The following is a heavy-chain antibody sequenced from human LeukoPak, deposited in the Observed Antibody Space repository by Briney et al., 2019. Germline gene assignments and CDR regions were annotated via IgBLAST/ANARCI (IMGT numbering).Heavy chain of an antibody. CDR1: GGSISSYY. J-gene: IGHJ4*02. CDR3: ARGYCSGGSCFYFDY. CDR2: IYTSGST. Sequence: SETLSLTCTVSGGSISSYYWSWIRQPAGKGLEWIGRIYTSGSTNYNPSLKSRVTMSVDTSKNQFSLKLSSVTAADTAVYYCARGYCSGGSCFYFDYWGQGTQVTVSS. D-gene: IGHD2-15*01. V-gene: IGHV4-4*07.